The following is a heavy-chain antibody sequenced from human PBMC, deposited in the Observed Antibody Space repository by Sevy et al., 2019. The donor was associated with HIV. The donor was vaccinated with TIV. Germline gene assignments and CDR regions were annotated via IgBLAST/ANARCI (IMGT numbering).Heavy chain of an antibody. CDR2: VSRGXYTI. CDR3: ARGAHXDDAXXXXXY. CDR1: GFIXXXYX. Sequence: GGSLRLSCAASGFIXXXYXMAWVRQAPGKGLEWISYVSRGXYTIYYADSVEGQFSISRDDAKDSLFLQMDSLRAEDTAFYYCARGAHXDDAXXXXXYWGQGALVTVSS. V-gene: IGHV3-11*01. J-gene: IGHJ4*02.